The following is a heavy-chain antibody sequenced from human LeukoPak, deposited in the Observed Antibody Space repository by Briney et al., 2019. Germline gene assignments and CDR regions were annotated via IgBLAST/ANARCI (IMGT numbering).Heavy chain of an antibody. Sequence: GASVKVSCKSSGYTFTNYDINWVRQAPGQGLEWMGWISAYNRNTNYAQKFQGRVTMTTDTSTSTVYMELRRLTSDDTAVYHCARGDVYFDYWGQGTLVTVSS. CDR2: ISAYNRNT. D-gene: IGHD5-24*01. V-gene: IGHV1-18*01. CDR1: GYTFTNYD. CDR3: ARGDVYFDY. J-gene: IGHJ4*02.